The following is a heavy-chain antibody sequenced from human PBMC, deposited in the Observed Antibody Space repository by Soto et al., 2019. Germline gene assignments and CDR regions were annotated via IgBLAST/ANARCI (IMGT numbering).Heavy chain of an antibody. J-gene: IGHJ4*02. CDR3: ARGSVGPTTDFDY. CDR2: INPNGGGR. Sequence: QVQLVQSGAEVKQPGASVKVSCKASGYTFTGFHIHWVRQAPGQGLEWMGWINPNGGGRNYAPKFQVWVTMTRDTSISTAYMDLSRLKSDDTAVYYCARGSVGPTTDFDYWGQGTLVTVSS. V-gene: IGHV1-2*04. D-gene: IGHD1-26*01. CDR1: GYTFTGFH.